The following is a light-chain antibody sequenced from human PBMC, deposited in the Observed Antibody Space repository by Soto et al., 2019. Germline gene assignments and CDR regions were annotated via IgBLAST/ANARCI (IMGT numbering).Light chain of an antibody. V-gene: IGKV1-5*03. J-gene: IGKJ2*01. CDR1: QSISTW. Sequence: DIQMTQSPSTLSPSVGDRVIITCRARQSISTWLAWYPQKPGKAPKLLIYKASSLESGVPSRFSGSRYGTEFTLTISSLQPDDCATYYCQQYKSSPYTFVQGTKLEIK. CDR3: QQYKSSPYT. CDR2: KAS.